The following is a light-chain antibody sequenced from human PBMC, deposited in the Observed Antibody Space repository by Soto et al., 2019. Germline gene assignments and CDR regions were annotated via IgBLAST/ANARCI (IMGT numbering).Light chain of an antibody. CDR3: CSYTGTSYV. CDR1: NSDVGGYNF. CDR2: DVS. V-gene: IGLV2-11*01. Sequence: QSALTQPRSVSGSPGQSVTLSCAGSNSDVGGYNFVSWYQQHPGKAPKLMIYDVSKRPSGVPDRFSGSKSGNTASLTISGLQPEDEADYYCCSYTGTSYVFGTGTKLTVL. J-gene: IGLJ1*01.